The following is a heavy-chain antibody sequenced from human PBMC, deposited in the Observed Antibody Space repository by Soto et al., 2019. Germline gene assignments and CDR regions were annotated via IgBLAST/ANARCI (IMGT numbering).Heavy chain of an antibody. CDR2: IYTSGST. Sequence: SLTCTVSGGSISSGGYYWSWIRQHPGKGLEWIGRIYTSGSTNYNPSLKSRVTMSVDTSKNQFSLKLSSVTAADTAVYYCAREGGVHYDSSGYVIGYWGQGTLVTVSS. D-gene: IGHD3-22*01. J-gene: IGHJ4*02. CDR3: AREGGVHYDSSGYVIGY. V-gene: IGHV4-61*02. CDR1: GGSISSGGYY.